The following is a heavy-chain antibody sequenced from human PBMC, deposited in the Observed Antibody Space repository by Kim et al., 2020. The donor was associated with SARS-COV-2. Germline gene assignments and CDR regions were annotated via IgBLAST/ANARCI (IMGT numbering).Heavy chain of an antibody. J-gene: IGHJ5*02. CDR2: ISNSGGSTFST. CDR1: GFTFSSHA. CDR3: AKDPPWFDA. V-gene: IGHV3-23*01. Sequence: GGSLRLSCAASGFTFSSHAMSWVRQAPGEGLEWVSSISNSGGSTFSTYYADSVKGRFTISRDNSKNTLYLQMNSLRAEDTAVYYCAKDPPWFDAWGQGTLVTVSS.